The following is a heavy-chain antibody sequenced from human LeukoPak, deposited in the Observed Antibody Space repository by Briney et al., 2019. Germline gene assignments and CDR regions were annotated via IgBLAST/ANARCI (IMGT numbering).Heavy chain of an antibody. CDR2: IKSGGSDI. J-gene: IGHJ4*02. V-gene: IGHV3-7*01. CDR1: GFTLSDYY. CDR3: VRGADTGYSSDS. Sequence: GGSLRLSCAASGFTLSDYYMSWIRQAPGKGLEWVANIKSGGSDINYVDSVKGRFTMSRDNAKNTLYLQMNSLRVEDTAVYYCVRGADTGYSSDSWGQGTLVTVSS. D-gene: IGHD3-9*01.